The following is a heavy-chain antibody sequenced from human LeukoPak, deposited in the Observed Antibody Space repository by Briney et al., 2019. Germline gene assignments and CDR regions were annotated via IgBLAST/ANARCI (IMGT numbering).Heavy chain of an antibody. V-gene: IGHV3-72*01. J-gene: IGHJ4*02. Sequence: PGGCLRLSCAASGFILNDHYMDWVRQAPGKGLEWVGRTRNKANSFTTEYAASVRGRFTISRDDSKNLLYLQMNSLKAGDTAVYYCARGDDYNRRSFDYWGQGTLVTVSS. CDR2: TRNKANSFTT. CDR3: ARGDDYNRRSFDY. D-gene: IGHD5-24*01. CDR1: GFILNDHY.